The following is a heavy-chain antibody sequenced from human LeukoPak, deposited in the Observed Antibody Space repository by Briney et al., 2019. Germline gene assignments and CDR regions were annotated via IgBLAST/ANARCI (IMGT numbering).Heavy chain of an antibody. CDR2: INWNGDNP. V-gene: IGHV3-20*04. J-gene: IGHJ5*01. CDR1: GFTFEDYG. CDR3: ARRSLSGATTGYYYDS. Sequence: GGSLRLSCEVSGFTFEDYGMTWVRQRPGRGLEYVAEINWNGDNPVYENSLRGRFTTSRNNARNFVYLQMNSLRVEDTAFYYCARRSLSGATTGYYYDSWGQGTLVTVSS. D-gene: IGHD1-26*01.